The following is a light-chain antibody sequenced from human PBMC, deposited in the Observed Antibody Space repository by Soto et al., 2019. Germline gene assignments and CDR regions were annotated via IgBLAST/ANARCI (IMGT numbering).Light chain of an antibody. CDR3: QQRSNWPPIT. J-gene: IGKJ5*01. CDR2: DAS. V-gene: IGKV3-11*01. CDR1: QSVSSY. Sequence: EIVLTQSPAPLSFSPGEKTNLSCRASQSVSSYLAWYQQKPGQAPRLLIYDASNRATGIPARFSGSGSGTDFTLTISSLEPEDFAVYYCQQRSNWPPITFGQGTRLEIK.